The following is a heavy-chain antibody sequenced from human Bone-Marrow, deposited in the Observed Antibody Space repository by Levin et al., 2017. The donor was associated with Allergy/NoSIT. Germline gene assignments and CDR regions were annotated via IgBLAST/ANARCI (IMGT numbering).Heavy chain of an antibody. CDR3: TRDNNGMDV. V-gene: IGHV3-53*01. D-gene: IGHD1/OR15-1a*01. CDR2: IFGDGRI. J-gene: IGHJ6*02. Sequence: ASVKVSCAASGFTVSNSYMSWVRQAPGKGLECVSSIFGDGRIFYADSVKGRFTISRDNSKNTLFLQMHSLTFEDAAVYYCTRDNNGMDVWGQGTTVTVSS. CDR1: GFTVSNSY.